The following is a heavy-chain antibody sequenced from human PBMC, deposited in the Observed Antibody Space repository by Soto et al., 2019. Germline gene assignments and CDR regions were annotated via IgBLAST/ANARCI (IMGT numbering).Heavy chain of an antibody. CDR3: AKDKQLGYCSSTCCYHPQNGLDV. D-gene: IGHD2-2*01. CDR2: ISYDGSNK. V-gene: IGHV3-30*18. J-gene: IGHJ6*02. CDR1: GFTFSSYG. Sequence: QVQLVESGGGVVQPGRSLRLSCAASGFTFSSYGMHWVRQAPGKGLEWVAVISYDGSNKYYADSVKGQFTISRDNSKNPLYLQMHSLRAEDRAVYYCAKDKQLGYCSSTCCYHPQNGLDVWGQGTTVTVSS.